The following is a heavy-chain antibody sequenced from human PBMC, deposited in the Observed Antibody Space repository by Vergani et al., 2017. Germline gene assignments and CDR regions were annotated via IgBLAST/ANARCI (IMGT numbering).Heavy chain of an antibody. Sequence: QVQLVQSGAEVKKPGSSVKVSCKASGGTFSSYAISWVRQAPGQGLEWMGGIIPIFGTANYAQEVQGRVTITADESTSTAYMELSSLRTEDTAVYYWARAGGNEDAFDIWGQGTMVTVSS. D-gene: IGHD3-16*01. CDR1: GGTFSSYA. CDR3: ARAGGNEDAFDI. CDR2: IIPIFGTA. J-gene: IGHJ3*02. V-gene: IGHV1-69*01.